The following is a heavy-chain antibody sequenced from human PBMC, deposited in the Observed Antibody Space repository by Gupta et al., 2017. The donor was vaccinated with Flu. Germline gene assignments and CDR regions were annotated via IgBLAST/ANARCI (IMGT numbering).Heavy chain of an antibody. Sequence: QVQLRESGPGLVKPSETLSLTCRVSGGSISRDYWNWIRQPPGKGLEWIGFFHDSGTTNYNPTLKSRVTISADTPKNHFSLKLSSLTPADTATYYCARAPAGGSSGVGFVNWFDPWGPGTLVIVSP. CDR2: FHDSGTT. CDR1: GGSISRDY. D-gene: IGHD3-22*01. J-gene: IGHJ5*02. V-gene: IGHV4-59*01. CDR3: ARAPAGGSSGVGFVNWFDP.